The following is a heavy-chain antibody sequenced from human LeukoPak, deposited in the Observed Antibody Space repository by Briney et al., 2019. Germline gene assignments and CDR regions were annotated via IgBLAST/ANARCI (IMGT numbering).Heavy chain of an antibody. D-gene: IGHD3-10*01. CDR3: ARVDIMVRRVHNWFDP. Sequence: AASVKVSCKVSGYTLTELSMHWVRQAPGKGLEWMGGFDPEDGETIYAQKLQGRVTMTTDTSTSTAYMELRSLRSDDTAVYYCARVDIMVRRVHNWFDPWGQGTLVTVSS. J-gene: IGHJ5*02. V-gene: IGHV1-24*01. CDR2: FDPEDGET. CDR1: GYTLTELS.